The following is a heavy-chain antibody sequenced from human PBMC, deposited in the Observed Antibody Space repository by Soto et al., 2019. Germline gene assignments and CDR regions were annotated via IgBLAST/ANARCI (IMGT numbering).Heavy chain of an antibody. V-gene: IGHV4-59*01. CDR3: VREEGVGWFDP. CDR1: GGSINSFY. CDR2: IYYSGST. Sequence: PSETLSLTCTVSGGSINSFYWSWIRQPPGKGLEWIGYIYYSGSTNYNPSLNSRVTISVDTSKNQFSLKLSSVTAADTAVYFCVREEGVGWFDPWGQGTLVTVSS. D-gene: IGHD2-8*01. J-gene: IGHJ5*02.